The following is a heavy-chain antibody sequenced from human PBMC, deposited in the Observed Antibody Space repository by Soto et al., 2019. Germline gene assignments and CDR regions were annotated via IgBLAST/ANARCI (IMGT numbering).Heavy chain of an antibody. Sequence: TLSLTCAVYGGSFSGYYWSWIRQPPGKALEWLARIDWDDDKYYSTSLKTRLTISKDTSKNQVVLTMTNMDPVDTATYYCARIMPYSNIGEFDYWGQGTLVTVSS. D-gene: IGHD6-13*01. V-gene: IGHV2-70*11. J-gene: IGHJ4*02. CDR1: GGSFSGYY. CDR3: ARIMPYSNIGEFDY. CDR2: IDWDDDK.